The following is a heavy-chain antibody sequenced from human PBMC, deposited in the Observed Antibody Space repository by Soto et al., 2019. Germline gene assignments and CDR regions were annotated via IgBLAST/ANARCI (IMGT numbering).Heavy chain of an antibody. CDR1: GFTFSDHY. V-gene: IGHV3-72*01. CDR3: ARDRLVRNAYSSQRTRDRQYYYYGMDV. CDR2: TRNKANSYNK. J-gene: IGHJ6*02. D-gene: IGHD6-13*01. Sequence: PGGSLRLSCAASGFTFSDHYMDWVRQAPGKGLEWVGRTRNKANSYNKEYAESVKGRFTISRDNSKNSLYLQMNSLRAEDTAVYYCARDRLVRNAYSSQRTRDRQYYYYGMDVWGQGTTVTVSS.